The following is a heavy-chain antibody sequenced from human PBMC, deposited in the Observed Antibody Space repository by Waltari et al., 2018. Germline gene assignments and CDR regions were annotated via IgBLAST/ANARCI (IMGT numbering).Heavy chain of an antibody. CDR1: GFTFSSYA. CDR3: AKARGSQRDYYYYYGMDV. CDR2: IIGSGGST. V-gene: IGHV3-23*01. Sequence: EVQLLESGGGLVQPGGSLRLSCAASGFTFSSYAMSWVRQAPGKGLEWVSAIIGSGGSTYYAAAVKSRFTISRDNSKNTLYLQMNSLRAEDTAVYYCAKARGSQRDYYYYYGMDVWGQGTTVTVSS. D-gene: IGHD6-25*01. J-gene: IGHJ6*02.